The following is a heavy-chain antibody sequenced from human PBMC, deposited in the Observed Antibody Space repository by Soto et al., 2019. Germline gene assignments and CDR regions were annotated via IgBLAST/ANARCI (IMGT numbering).Heavy chain of an antibody. Sequence: LSLTCTVSGGSISSYYWSWIPQPPGKGLEWIGYIYYSGSTNYNPSLKSRVTISVDTSKNQFSLKLSSVTAADTAVYYCARESEGSSSWYRHFGYWGQGTLVAVSS. CDR2: IYYSGST. J-gene: IGHJ4*02. D-gene: IGHD6-13*01. V-gene: IGHV4-59*01. CDR3: ARESEGSSSWYRHFGY. CDR1: GGSISSYY.